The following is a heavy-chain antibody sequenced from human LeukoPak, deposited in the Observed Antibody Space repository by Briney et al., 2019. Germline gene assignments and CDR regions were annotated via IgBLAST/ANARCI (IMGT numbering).Heavy chain of an antibody. Sequence: GGSLRLSCAASGFTFSSYGMHWVRQAPGKGLEWVAFIRYDGSNKYYADSVKGRFTISRDNSKKTLYLQMNSLRAEDTAVYYCAKDDYGGNSFQGDAFDIWGQGTMVTVSS. CDR2: IRYDGSNK. J-gene: IGHJ3*02. CDR1: GFTFSSYG. CDR3: AKDDYGGNSFQGDAFDI. D-gene: IGHD4-23*01. V-gene: IGHV3-30*02.